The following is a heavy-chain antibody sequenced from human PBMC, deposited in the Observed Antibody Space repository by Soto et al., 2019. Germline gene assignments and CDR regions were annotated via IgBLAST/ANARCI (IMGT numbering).Heavy chain of an antibody. CDR3: ARYPLNSLSVLNH. CDR1: GYTFSTYA. V-gene: IGHV1-3*01. CDR2: LNPSNGNS. Sequence: QVQLVQSGAEVKKPGASVKVSCKASGYTFSTYAIDWVRQAPGQGLEWMGWLNPSNGNSRYSKKFQGRVNMTRDTYASTAYIECHYLTSEDAAVYLRARYPLNSLSVLNHWGQGSTVSVSS. D-gene: IGHD2-8*01. J-gene: IGHJ5*02.